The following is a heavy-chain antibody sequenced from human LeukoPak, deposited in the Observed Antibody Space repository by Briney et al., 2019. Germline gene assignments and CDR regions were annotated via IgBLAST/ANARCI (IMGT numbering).Heavy chain of an antibody. CDR2: IYYSGNT. V-gene: IGHV4-39*07. J-gene: IGHJ4*02. CDR1: GGSISNYY. D-gene: IGHD7-27*01. CDR3: ARVSTGGPRRHFDY. Sequence: SETLSLTCTVSGGSISNYYWGWIRQAPEKGLEWIGSIYYSGNTYYNSSLKSRVTISLDTSKNQFSLKLSSVTAADTAVYYCARVSTGGPRRHFDYWGQGTLVTVSS.